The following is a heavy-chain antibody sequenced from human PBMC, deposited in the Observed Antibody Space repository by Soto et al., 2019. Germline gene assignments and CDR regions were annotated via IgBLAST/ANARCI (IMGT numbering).Heavy chain of an antibody. V-gene: IGHV3-23*01. D-gene: IGHD3-3*01. CDR2: ISGSGGST. CDR3: AKDHWSGYHQSDY. J-gene: IGHJ4*02. Sequence: EVQLLESGGGLVQPGGSLRLSCAASGFTFSSYAMSWVRQAPGKGLEWVSTISGSGGSTYYADSVKGRFTISRDNSKNTLYLQMNSLRAEDTAVYYCAKDHWSGYHQSDYWGQGTLVTVSS. CDR1: GFTFSSYA.